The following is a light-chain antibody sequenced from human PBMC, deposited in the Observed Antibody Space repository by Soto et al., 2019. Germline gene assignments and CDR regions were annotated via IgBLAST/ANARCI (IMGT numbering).Light chain of an antibody. Sequence: DIQLTQSPSFLSASVGDRVTITCRTSQDISSYLAWYQQKPGKAPKLLIYAASTLHNGVPSRFSGSGSGTEFTLTISSLQPEDFAAYYCQQLNSYPLTFGQGTRLEIK. J-gene: IGKJ5*01. CDR3: QQLNSYPLT. CDR2: AAS. CDR1: QDISSY. V-gene: IGKV1-9*01.